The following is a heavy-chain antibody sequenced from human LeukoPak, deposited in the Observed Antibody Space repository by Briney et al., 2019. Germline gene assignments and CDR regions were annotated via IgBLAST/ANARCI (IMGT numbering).Heavy chain of an antibody. CDR1: GGSISSSSYY. D-gene: IGHD3-10*01. V-gene: IGHV4-39*01. J-gene: IGHJ4*02. CDR3: ARGKSITPSW. CDR2: IYYSGST. Sequence: SESLSLTCTVSGGSISSSSYYWGWSRQPPGKGLEWIGSIYYSGSTYYNPSLKSRVTISVDTSKNQFSLKLSSVTAADTAVYYCARGKSITPSWWGQGTLVTVSS.